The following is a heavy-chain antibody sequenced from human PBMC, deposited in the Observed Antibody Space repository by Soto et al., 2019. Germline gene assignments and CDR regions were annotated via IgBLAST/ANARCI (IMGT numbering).Heavy chain of an antibody. CDR2: IYYSGST. CDR3: ARTGVTMVRGSVAFDI. CDR1: GGSISSYY. V-gene: IGHV4-59*01. J-gene: IGHJ3*02. D-gene: IGHD3-10*01. Sequence: SETLSLTCTVSGGSISSYYWSWIRQPPGKGLEWIGYIYYSGSTNYNPSLKNRVTIAVDTSKNQFSLKLSSVTAADTAVYYCARTGVTMVRGSVAFDIWGQGTMVTVSS.